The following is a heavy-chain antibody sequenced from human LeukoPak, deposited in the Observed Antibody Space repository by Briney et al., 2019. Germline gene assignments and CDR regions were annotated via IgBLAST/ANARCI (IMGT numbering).Heavy chain of an antibody. CDR2: IYISGST. V-gene: IGHV4-61*02. J-gene: IGHJ3*02. CDR3: ARAPHSGSYDVKAFDN. Sequence: PSQTLSLTCTVSGGSISSGSYYWRWIRQPAGGGLEWIGRIYISGSTNYNPSLKSPVTISVDTSKNLFSLKLSSVTAADTAVYYCARAPHSGSYDVKAFDNWGQGTMVTVSS. D-gene: IGHD1-26*01. CDR1: GGSISSGSYY.